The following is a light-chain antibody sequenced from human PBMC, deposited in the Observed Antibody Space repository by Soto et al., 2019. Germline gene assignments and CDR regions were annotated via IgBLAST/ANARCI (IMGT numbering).Light chain of an antibody. CDR2: GAS. J-gene: IGKJ5*01. Sequence: EIVLTQSPGTLSLSPGERATLSFSASQSVISSYLAWYQQKPGQAPRLLIYGASSRATGIPDRFSGSGSGTDFTLTISRLEPEDFAVYYCHQRQYWPPITFGQGTRLEIK. V-gene: IGKV3D-20*02. CDR3: HQRQYWPPIT. CDR1: QSVISSY.